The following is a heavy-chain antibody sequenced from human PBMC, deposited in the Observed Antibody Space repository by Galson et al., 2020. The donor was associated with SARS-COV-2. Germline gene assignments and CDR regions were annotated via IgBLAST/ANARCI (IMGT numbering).Heavy chain of an antibody. J-gene: IGHJ6*02. CDR3: ARDNTGITIFGVVPGEYGMDI. CDR2: ISVYNGKT. Sequence: ASVKASCKASGYTFINYEINRVWKAPGQGHERMGWISVYNGKTNYAQKLQGRVTMTTDTSTSTAYMELRSLRSDDTAVYYCARDNTGITIFGVVPGEYGMDIWGQGTTVTVSS. CDR1: GYTFINYE. D-gene: IGHD3-3*01. V-gene: IGHV1-18*04.